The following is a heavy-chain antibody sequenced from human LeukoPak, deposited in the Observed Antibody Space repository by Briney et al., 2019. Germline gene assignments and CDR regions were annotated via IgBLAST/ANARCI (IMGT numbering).Heavy chain of an antibody. CDR3: TTAGRPMIVAGLGFDY. J-gene: IGHJ4*02. V-gene: IGHV3-23*01. CDR2: ISGSGGGT. CDR1: GFTFSSYA. D-gene: IGHD3-22*01. Sequence: GGSLRLSCAACGFTFSSYAVSWVRQAPGKGLEWVSAISGSGGGTYYADSVKGRFTISRDNSKNTLYLQMNSLKTEDTAVYYCTTAGRPMIVAGLGFDYWGQGTLVTVSS.